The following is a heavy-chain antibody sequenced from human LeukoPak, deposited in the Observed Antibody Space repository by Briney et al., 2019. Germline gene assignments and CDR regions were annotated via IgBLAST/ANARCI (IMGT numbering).Heavy chain of an antibody. D-gene: IGHD3-10*01. Sequence: SETLSLTCAVYGGSFSGYYCSWIRHPPGKGLEWIGEINHSGSTNYNPSLKSRVTISVDTSKNQFSLKLSSVTAADTAVYYCARGFTMVRGGLSYYYYYGMDVWGQGTTVTVSS. J-gene: IGHJ6*02. V-gene: IGHV4-34*01. CDR2: INHSGST. CDR1: GGSFSGYY. CDR3: ARGFTMVRGGLSYYYYYGMDV.